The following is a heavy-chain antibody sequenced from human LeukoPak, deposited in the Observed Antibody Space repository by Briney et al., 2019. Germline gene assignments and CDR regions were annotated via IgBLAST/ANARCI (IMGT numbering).Heavy chain of an antibody. CDR1: GGSISSYY. CDR3: ARSGYLDY. CDR2: IYYSGST. J-gene: IGHJ4*02. Sequence: SETLSLTCTVSGGSISSYYWSWIRQPPGKGLEWIGYIYYSGSTNYNPSLKSRVTISVDTSKNQFSLKLSSVAAADTAVYYCARSGYLDYWGQGTLVTVSS. V-gene: IGHV4-59*01. D-gene: IGHD1-26*01.